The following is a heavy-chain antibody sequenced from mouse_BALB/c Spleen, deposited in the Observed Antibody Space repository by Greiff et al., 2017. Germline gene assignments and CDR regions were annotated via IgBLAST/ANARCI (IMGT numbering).Heavy chain of an antibody. CDR3: TRSVYWDVGFDY. V-gene: IGHV1-5*01. Sequence: EVKLQESGTVLARPGASVKMSCKASGYTFTSYWMHWVKQRPGQGLEWIGAIYPGNSDTSYNQKFKGKAKLTAVTSTSTAYMELSSLTNEDSAVYYCTRSVYWDVGFDYWGQGTTLTVSS. CDR2: IYPGNSDT. CDR1: GYTFTSYW. D-gene: IGHD4-1*01. J-gene: IGHJ2*01.